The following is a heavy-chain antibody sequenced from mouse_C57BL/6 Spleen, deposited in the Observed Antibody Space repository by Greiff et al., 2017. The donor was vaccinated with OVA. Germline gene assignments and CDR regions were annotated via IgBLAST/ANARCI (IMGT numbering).Heavy chain of an antibody. D-gene: IGHD4-1*02. J-gene: IGHJ3*01. V-gene: IGHV1-72*01. CDR1: GYTFTSYW. CDR2: IDPNSGGT. CDR3: ARNPLNWAWFAY. Sequence: QVQLQQPGAELVKPGASVKLSCKASGYTFTSYWMHWVKQRPGQGLEWIGRIDPNSGGTKYNEKFKSKATLTVDKPSSTAYMQLSSLTSEDSAVYYCARNPLNWAWFAYWGQGTLVTVSA.